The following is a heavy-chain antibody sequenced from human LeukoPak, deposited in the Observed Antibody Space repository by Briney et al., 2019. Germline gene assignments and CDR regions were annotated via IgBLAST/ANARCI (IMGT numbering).Heavy chain of an antibody. CDR3: ARDCYDSSGYLTPGFDP. Sequence: SVKVSCKASGGTFSSYAISWVRQAPGQGLEWMGGIIPIFGTANYAQKFQGRVTITADESTSAAYMELSSLRSEDTAVYYCARDCYDSSGYLTPGFDPWGQGTLVTVSS. CDR1: GGTFSSYA. CDR2: IIPIFGTA. J-gene: IGHJ5*02. V-gene: IGHV1-69*13. D-gene: IGHD3-22*01.